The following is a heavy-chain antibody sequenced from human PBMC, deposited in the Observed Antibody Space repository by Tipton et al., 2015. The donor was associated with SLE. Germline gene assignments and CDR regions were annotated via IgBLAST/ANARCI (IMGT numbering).Heavy chain of an antibody. CDR3: ARAKRSSSTGGYWFDS. D-gene: IGHD6-13*01. J-gene: IGHJ5*01. CDR2: INHSGST. CDR1: GGSFSGYY. V-gene: IGHV4-34*01. Sequence: TLSLTCAVYGGSFSGYYWSWIRQPPGKGLEWIGEINHSGSTNYNPSLKSRVTISVDTSKNQFSLQLSSVTAADTAVYYCARAKRSSSTGGYWFDSWGQGTPATVSS.